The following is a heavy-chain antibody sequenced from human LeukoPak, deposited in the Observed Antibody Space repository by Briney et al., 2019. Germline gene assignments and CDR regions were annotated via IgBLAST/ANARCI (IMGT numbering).Heavy chain of an antibody. Sequence: GGSLRLSCEGSEFSFSSYWMSWVRQAPGKGLEWVANIKQDGREKYYVDSVKGRFTISRDNAKNSLYLQMNSLRAVDTAVYYCARDLDPSSSPFPYYFDYWGQGTLVTVSS. CDR1: EFSFSSYW. V-gene: IGHV3-7*01. J-gene: IGHJ4*02. CDR2: IKQDGREK. D-gene: IGHD6-6*01. CDR3: ARDLDPSSSPFPYYFDY.